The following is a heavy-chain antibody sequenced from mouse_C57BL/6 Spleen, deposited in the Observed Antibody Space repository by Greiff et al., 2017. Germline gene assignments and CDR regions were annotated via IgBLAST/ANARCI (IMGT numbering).Heavy chain of an antibody. CDR3: AMGSLFAY. D-gene: IGHD2-3*01. Sequence: VQVVESGPELVKPGASVKISCKASGYAFSSSWMNWVKQRPGKGLEWIGRIYPGDGDTNYNGKFKGKATLTADKSSSTAYMQLSSLTSEDSAVYFCAMGSLFAYWGQGTLVTVSA. J-gene: IGHJ3*01. CDR2: IYPGDGDT. V-gene: IGHV1-82*01. CDR1: GYAFSSSW.